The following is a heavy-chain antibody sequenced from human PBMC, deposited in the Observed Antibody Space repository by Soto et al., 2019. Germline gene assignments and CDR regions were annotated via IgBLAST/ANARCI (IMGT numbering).Heavy chain of an antibody. CDR3: ARDVYYYDSSGYYYYFDY. Sequence: QVQLVQSGAEVKKPGSSVKVSCKASGGTFSSYAISWVRQAPGQGLEWMGGIIPIFGTANYAQKFQGRVTITADESTSTAYMELSSLRSEDTAVYYCARDVYYYDSSGYYYYFDYWGQGTLVTVSS. CDR1: GGTFSSYA. CDR2: IIPIFGTA. V-gene: IGHV1-69*12. D-gene: IGHD3-22*01. J-gene: IGHJ4*02.